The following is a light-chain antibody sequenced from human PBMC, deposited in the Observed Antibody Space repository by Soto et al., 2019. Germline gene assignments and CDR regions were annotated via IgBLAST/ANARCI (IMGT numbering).Light chain of an antibody. CDR1: QSISSW. CDR2: KAS. Sequence: DIQMTQSPSTLSASVGDRVIITCRDSQSISSWLAWYQQKPGKAPNLLIYKASTLKSGVPSRFSGSGSGTEFTLTISSLQPDDFATYYCQQYDNDSWTFGQGTKVEIK. V-gene: IGKV1-5*03. J-gene: IGKJ1*01. CDR3: QQYDNDSWT.